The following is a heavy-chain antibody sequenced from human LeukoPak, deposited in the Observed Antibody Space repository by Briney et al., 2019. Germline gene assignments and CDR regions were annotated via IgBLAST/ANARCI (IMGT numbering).Heavy chain of an antibody. CDR3: ARDDYYSSGYYRY. CDR1: GYTFTGYY. Sequence: ASVKVSCKASGYTFTGYYMHWVRQAPGQGLEWMGRINPNSGGTNYAQKFQGRVTMTRDTSISTAYMELSRLRSDDTAVYYCARDDYYSSGYYRYWGQGTLVTVSS. D-gene: IGHD3-22*01. J-gene: IGHJ4*02. V-gene: IGHV1-2*06. CDR2: INPNSGGT.